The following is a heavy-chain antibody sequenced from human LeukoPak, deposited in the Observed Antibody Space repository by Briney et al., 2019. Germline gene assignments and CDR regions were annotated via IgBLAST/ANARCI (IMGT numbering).Heavy chain of an antibody. Sequence: PGGSLRLSCAASGFIFSNFAMSWVRQAPGKGLEWVSVIYSGGSTYYADSVRGRFTISRDNSKNTLYLQMNSLRAEDTAVYYCARARKEYSSSSASYFDYWGQGTLVTVSS. CDR1: GFIFSNFA. D-gene: IGHD6-6*01. J-gene: IGHJ4*02. V-gene: IGHV3-53*01. CDR2: IYSGGST. CDR3: ARARKEYSSSSASYFDY.